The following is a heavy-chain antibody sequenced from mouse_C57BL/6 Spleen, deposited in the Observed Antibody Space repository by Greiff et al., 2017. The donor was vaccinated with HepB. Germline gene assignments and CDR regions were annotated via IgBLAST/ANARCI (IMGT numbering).Heavy chain of an antibody. CDR1: GYTFTSYW. J-gene: IGHJ1*03. Sequence: QVQLQQSGAELVKPGASVKMSCKASGYTFTSYWITWVKQRPGQGLEWIGDIYPGSGSTNYNEKFKSKATLTVDTSSSTAYMQLSSLTSEDSAVYYCARKGGTFYWYFDVWAQGPRSPSPQ. CDR3: ARKGGTFYWYFDV. V-gene: IGHV1-55*01. CDR2: IYPGSGST. D-gene: IGHD5-1*01.